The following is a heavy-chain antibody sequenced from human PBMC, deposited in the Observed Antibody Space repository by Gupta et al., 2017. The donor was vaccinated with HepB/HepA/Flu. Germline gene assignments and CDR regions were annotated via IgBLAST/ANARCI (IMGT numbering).Heavy chain of an antibody. CDR1: GFSVSNSY. J-gene: IGHJ5*01. CDR2: MYSDVNI. Sequence: HLVESGGDLVQPGGSLRLSCAASGFSVSNSYMSWVRQAPGKGLEWVSFMYSDVNIYYADSVRGRFTISRDTSTNTVYLQMNSLRVEDTAVYYCARGEISRIPADFWGHGALVTGSS. V-gene: IGHV3-66*01. CDR3: ARGEISRIPADF. D-gene: IGHD3-16*02.